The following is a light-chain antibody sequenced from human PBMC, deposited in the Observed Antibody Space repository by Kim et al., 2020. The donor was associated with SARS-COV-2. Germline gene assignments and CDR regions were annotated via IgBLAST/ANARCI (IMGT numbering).Light chain of an antibody. CDR2: AAS. Sequence: ASTGDRVTITCRASQGISSYLAWYQQKPGKAPRLLIYAASTLQSGVPSRFSGSGSGTDFTLTISCLQSEDFATYYCQQYYSYPLTFGGGTKVDIK. CDR1: QGISSY. CDR3: QQYYSYPLT. V-gene: IGKV1-8*01. J-gene: IGKJ4*01.